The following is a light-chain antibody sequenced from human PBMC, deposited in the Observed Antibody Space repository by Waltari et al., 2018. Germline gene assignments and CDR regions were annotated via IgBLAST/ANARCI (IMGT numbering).Light chain of an antibody. CDR2: KTS. Sequence: DIQMTQSPSTLSASIGDRVTITCRASQNISWWLAWYQQKPGKAPNLLNYKTSTLQSGVPSRFSGSGSGTEFTLTISSLQPEDFATYYCQQYSTYSLWAFGQGTKVEIK. V-gene: IGKV1-5*03. CDR3: QQYSTYSLWA. J-gene: IGKJ1*01. CDR1: QNISWW.